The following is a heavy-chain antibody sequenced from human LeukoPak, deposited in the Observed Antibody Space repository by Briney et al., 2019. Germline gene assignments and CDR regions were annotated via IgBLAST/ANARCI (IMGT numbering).Heavy chain of an antibody. CDR3: ARRSSFADYYYYMDV. V-gene: IGHV5-51*01. J-gene: IGHJ6*03. Sequence: GESLKISCKGSGYSFTSYWIGWVRQMPGKGLEWMGIIYPGDSDTRYSPSFQGQVTISADESISTASLPWSSLKASDTAMYYCARRSSFADYYYYMDVWGKGTTVTVSS. D-gene: IGHD2/OR15-2a*01. CDR1: GYSFTSYW. CDR2: IYPGDSDT.